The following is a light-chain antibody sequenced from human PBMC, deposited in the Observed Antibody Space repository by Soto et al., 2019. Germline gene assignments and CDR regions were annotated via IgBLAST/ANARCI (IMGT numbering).Light chain of an antibody. CDR2: GAS. Sequence: EIVMTQSPATLSVSPGGRATLSGRASQSFSSNLAWYQQKPGQAPRLLIYGASTRATGIPARFSGSGSGTEFTLTISSLQSEDFAVYYCQQYNNWPRTFGQGTKVDNK. CDR1: QSFSSN. CDR3: QQYNNWPRT. V-gene: IGKV3-15*01. J-gene: IGKJ1*01.